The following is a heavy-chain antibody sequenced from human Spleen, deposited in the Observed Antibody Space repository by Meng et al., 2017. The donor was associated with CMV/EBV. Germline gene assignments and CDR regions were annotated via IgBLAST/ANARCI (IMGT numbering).Heavy chain of an antibody. CDR1: GFNFSGSD. CDR3: TSDFGDCLAICYYYGMDV. CDR2: IRSKAKTYAT. J-gene: IGHJ6*02. Sequence: GESLKISCAASGFNFSGSDIHWVRQASGKGLEWVGRIRSKAKTYATAYAASVKGRFTISRDDSKNTAYLQMNSLKTEDTAVYYCTSDFGDCLAICYYYGMDVWGQGTTVTVSS. V-gene: IGHV3-73*01. D-gene: IGHD4-17*01.